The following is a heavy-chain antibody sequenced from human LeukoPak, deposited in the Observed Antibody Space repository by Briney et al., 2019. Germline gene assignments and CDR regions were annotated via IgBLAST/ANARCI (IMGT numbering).Heavy chain of an antibody. CDR3: ARDEPYSDYGDSIAPVG. Sequence: GGSLILSCAASGFTVSSNYMSWVPKAPGKGLEWVSVIYSGGSTYYADSVKGRFTISRDNSKNTPYLHMNSLRAEDTAVYYCARDEPYSDYGDSIAPVGWGQGTLVTVSS. J-gene: IGHJ4*02. D-gene: IGHD4-17*01. V-gene: IGHV3-53*01. CDR1: GFTVSSNY. CDR2: IYSGGST.